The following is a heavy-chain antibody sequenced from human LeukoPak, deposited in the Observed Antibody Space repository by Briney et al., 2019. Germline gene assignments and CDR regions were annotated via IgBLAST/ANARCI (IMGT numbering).Heavy chain of an antibody. CDR1: GFTFSNYG. V-gene: IGHV3-30*18. D-gene: IGHD3-10*01. CDR2: ISYDGRNE. Sequence: GGSLRLSCAASGFTFSNYGIHWVRQAPGKGLEWVAVISYDGRNEYYADSVKGRFTISRDNSKNTLYLQMNSLRAGDTAVYYCAKDPIRKGVRENWFDPWGQGTLVTVSS. J-gene: IGHJ5*02. CDR3: AKDPIRKGVRENWFDP.